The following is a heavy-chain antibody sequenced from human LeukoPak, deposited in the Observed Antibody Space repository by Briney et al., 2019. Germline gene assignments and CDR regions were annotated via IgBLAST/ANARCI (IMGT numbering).Heavy chain of an antibody. CDR3: ARGGYSSSSADY. CDR1: GGTFSSYA. Sequence: SVKVSCKASGGTFSSYAINWVRQAPGQGLEWMGRIIPIFGTANYAQKFQGRVTITTNESTSTAYMELSSLRSEDTAVYYCARGGYSSSSADYWGQGTLVTVSS. V-gene: IGHV1-69*05. CDR2: IIPIFGTA. J-gene: IGHJ4*02. D-gene: IGHD6-13*01.